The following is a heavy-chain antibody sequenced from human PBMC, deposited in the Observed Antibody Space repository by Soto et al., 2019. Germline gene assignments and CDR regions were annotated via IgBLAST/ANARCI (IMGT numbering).Heavy chain of an antibody. J-gene: IGHJ4*02. CDR2: ISYDGSNK. CDR3: AKFSYDSSGYLFDY. D-gene: IGHD3-22*01. V-gene: IGHV3-30*18. CDR1: GFTFSSYD. Sequence: PGGSLRLSCAASGFTFSSYDMHWVRQAPGKGLEWVAVISYDGSNKYYADSVKGRFTISRDNSKNTLYLQMNSLRAEDTAVYYCAKFSYDSSGYLFDYWGQGTLVTVSS.